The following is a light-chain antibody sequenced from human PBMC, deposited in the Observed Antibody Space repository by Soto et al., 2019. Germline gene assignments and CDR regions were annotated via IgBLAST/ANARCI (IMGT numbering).Light chain of an antibody. Sequence: QSVLTQPPSVSRAPGQRVTISCPGSSSNIGAGYDVHWYQQLPGTAPKLLIYGNSNRPSGVPDRFSGSKSGTSASLAITGLQAEDEADYYCQSYDSSLSGSVVFGGGTKLTVL. CDR3: QSYDSSLSGSVV. J-gene: IGLJ2*01. V-gene: IGLV1-40*01. CDR1: SSNIGAGYD. CDR2: GNS.